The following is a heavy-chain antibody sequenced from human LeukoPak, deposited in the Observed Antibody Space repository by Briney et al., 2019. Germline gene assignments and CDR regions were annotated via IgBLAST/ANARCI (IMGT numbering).Heavy chain of an antibody. J-gene: IGHJ4*02. CDR2: ISGNSGDT. Sequence: ASVEVSCKASGFSLTGHFMHWXXQAPGQGLEWMGWISGNSGDTNCAQKFQDRVLXTRDTSINTVYMELSRLRTDDTATYYCARDFSWGPDCWGQGTLVTVSS. D-gene: IGHD7-27*01. CDR1: GFSLTGHF. V-gene: IGHV1-2*02. CDR3: ARDFSWGPDC.